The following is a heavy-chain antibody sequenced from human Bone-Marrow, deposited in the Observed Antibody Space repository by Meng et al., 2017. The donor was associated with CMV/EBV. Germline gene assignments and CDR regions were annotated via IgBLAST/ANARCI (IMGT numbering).Heavy chain of an antibody. CDR2: IYRDGGST. CDR3: AKGGYGSDKGLDY. J-gene: IGHJ4*02. V-gene: IGHV3-23*03. CDR1: GFTFSNYA. Sequence: GESLKISCAASGFTFSNYAMTWVRQAPGKGLEWVSVIYRDGGSTFYADSVKGRFTLSRDNSKNTLYLQMNSLRAEDTAVYYCAKGGYGSDKGLDYWGQGTIVTASS. D-gene: IGHD3-10*01.